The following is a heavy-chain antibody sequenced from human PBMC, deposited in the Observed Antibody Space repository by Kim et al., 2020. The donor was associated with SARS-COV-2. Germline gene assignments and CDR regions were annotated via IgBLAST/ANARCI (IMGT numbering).Heavy chain of an antibody. Sequence: ADSVKGRFTISRDNSKNSLYLQMNSLRTEDTALYYCAKGYYGSGVILLGYWGQGTLVTVSS. V-gene: IGHV3-43*01. CDR3: AKGYYGSGVILLGY. D-gene: IGHD3-10*01. J-gene: IGHJ4*02.